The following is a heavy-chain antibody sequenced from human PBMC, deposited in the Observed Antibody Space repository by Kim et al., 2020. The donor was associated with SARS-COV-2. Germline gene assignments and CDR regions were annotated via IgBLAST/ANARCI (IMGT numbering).Heavy chain of an antibody. CDR3: ARDDSWALDV. CDR2: I. D-gene: IGHD3-16*01. Sequence: IWYGDSVKGRFTVARDNAKNSLYLQMNSLRAEDTAVYYCARDDSWALDVWGRGTLVTVSS. J-gene: IGHJ2*01. V-gene: IGHV3-48*03.